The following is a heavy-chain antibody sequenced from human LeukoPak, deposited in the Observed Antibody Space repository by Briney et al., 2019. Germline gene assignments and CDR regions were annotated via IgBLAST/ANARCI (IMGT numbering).Heavy chain of an antibody. D-gene: IGHD1-26*01. Sequence: PGGSLRLSCAASGFTFSSYIMNWVRQAPGKGLEWVSSISSSSTYIYYADSLKGRLTISRDNAKNSRYLQMNSLRVEDTAVYYCARVVGGTSGAFDIWGQGTMVTVSS. CDR3: ARVVGGTSGAFDI. CDR1: GFTFSSYI. V-gene: IGHV3-21*01. CDR2: ISSSSTYI. J-gene: IGHJ3*02.